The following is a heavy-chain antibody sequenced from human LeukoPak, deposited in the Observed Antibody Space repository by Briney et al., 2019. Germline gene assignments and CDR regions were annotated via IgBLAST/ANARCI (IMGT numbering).Heavy chain of an antibody. CDR2: ITSGSSYR. J-gene: IGHJ6*03. D-gene: IGHD1-26*01. Sequence: GGSLRLSCAASGFTVRSNYMSWVRQAPGKGLEWVSSITSGSSYRFYADSVKGRFTISRDNAKNSLYLQMNSLRAEDTAVYYCARDPYSGSYGNYYYYFMDVWGKGTTVTISS. V-gene: IGHV3-21*01. CDR1: GFTVRSNY. CDR3: ARDPYSGSYGNYYYYFMDV.